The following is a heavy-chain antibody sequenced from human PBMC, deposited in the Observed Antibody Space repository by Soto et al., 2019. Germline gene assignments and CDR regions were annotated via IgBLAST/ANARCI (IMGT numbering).Heavy chain of an antibody. J-gene: IGHJ6*02. D-gene: IGHD6-6*01. CDR2: ISGSGAST. V-gene: IGHV3-23*01. Sequence: EVQLLESGGGLVQPGGSLRLSCAASGFTFSSYATTWVRQAPGKGLEWVSGISGSGASTFYADSVKGRFTTSRDTSKNTLYLQMNSLRAEDTAVYYCAKGAHSSSSRGVDVWGQGTTVTVSS. CDR1: GFTFSSYA. CDR3: AKGAHSSSSRGVDV.